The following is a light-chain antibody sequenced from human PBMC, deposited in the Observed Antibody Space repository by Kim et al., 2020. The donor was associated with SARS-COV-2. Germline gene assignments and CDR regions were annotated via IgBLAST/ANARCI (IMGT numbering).Light chain of an antibody. CDR1: QGISNS. CDR3: QQYYNTPYT. V-gene: IGKV1-NL1*01. J-gene: IGKJ2*01. Sequence: SATVGDRVTITFRASQGISNSLAWYQQKPGKAPKFLIYGASSLESGVPSRFSGSGSGTDYTLTISSLQPEDFATYYCQQYYNTPYTFGQGTKLEI. CDR2: GAS.